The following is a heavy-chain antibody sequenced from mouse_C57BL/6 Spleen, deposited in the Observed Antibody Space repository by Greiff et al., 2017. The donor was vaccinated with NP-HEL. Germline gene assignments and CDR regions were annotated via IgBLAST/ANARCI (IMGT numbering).Heavy chain of an antibody. CDR3: ARYITTVVGGYWYFDV. CDR2: IYPGDGDT. D-gene: IGHD1-1*01. J-gene: IGHJ1*03. Sequence: QVQLQQSGPELVKPGASVKISCKASGYAFSSSWMNWVKQRPGKGLEWIGRIYPGDGDTNYNGKFKGKATLTADKSSSTAYMQLSSLTSEDSAVYFCARYITTVVGGYWYFDVWGTGTTVTVSS. V-gene: IGHV1-82*01. CDR1: GYAFSSSW.